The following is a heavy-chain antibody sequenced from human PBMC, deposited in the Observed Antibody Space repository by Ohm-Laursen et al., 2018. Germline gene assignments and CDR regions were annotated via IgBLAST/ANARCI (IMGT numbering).Heavy chain of an antibody. D-gene: IGHD1-26*01. V-gene: IGHV3-21*04. CDR1: GFTLNSYG. CDR2: ISSSSSYI. CDR3: AKVVRGSYYDY. J-gene: IGHJ4*02. Sequence: GSLRLSCTASGFTLNSYGIHWVRQAPGKGLEWVSSISSSSSYIYYADSVKGRFTVSRDNAKNSLYLQMNSLRAEDTALYYCAKVVRGSYYDYWGQGTLVTVSS.